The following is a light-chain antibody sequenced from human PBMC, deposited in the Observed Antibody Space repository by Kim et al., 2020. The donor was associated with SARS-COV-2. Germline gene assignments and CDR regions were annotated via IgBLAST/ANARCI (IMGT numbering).Light chain of an antibody. CDR3: QVWDSSSGV. CDR2: YDS. V-gene: IGLV3-21*04. Sequence: SVAPGKTARITCGGNNIGSKSVHWYQQKPGQAPVLVIYYDSDRPSGIPERFSGSNSGNTATLTISRVEAGDEADYYCQVWDSSSGVFGGGTQLTV. CDR1: NIGSKS. J-gene: IGLJ3*02.